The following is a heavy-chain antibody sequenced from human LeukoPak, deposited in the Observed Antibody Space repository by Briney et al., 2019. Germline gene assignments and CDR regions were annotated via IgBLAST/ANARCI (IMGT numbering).Heavy chain of an antibody. J-gene: IGHJ4*02. V-gene: IGHV3-53*01. D-gene: IGHD1-26*01. CDR3: ARGVGSGSRLRAGDY. Sequence: GGSLRLSCAASGFTVSSNYMSWVRQAPGKGLEWVSVIYSGGSTYYADSVKGRFTISRDNSKNTLYLQMNSLRAEDTAVYYCARGVGSGSRLRAGDYWGQGTLVTVST. CDR1: GFTVSSNY. CDR2: IYSGGST.